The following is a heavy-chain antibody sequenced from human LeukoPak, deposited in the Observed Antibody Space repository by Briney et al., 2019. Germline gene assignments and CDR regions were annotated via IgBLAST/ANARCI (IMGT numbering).Heavy chain of an antibody. J-gene: IGHJ4*02. CDR3: ARRPIKCIITNCYVDY. CDR1: VYTFTNFY. CDR2: INPNSRDT. V-gene: IGHV1-2*02. D-gene: IGHD2-2*01. Sequence: ASVIVFCTASVYTFTNFYIHWVRQAPGQGLEWMGWINPNSRDTSYARELQDRVTMSRDTSLSTAYMELSRLRSDDTAVYYCARRPIKCIITNCYVDYWGQGTLVTVSS.